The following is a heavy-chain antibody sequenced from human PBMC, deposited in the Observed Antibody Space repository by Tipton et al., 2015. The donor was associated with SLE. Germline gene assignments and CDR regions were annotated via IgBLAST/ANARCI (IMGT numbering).Heavy chain of an antibody. Sequence: QVQLVQSGAEVKEPGASMTVSCTASGYTFTSYGISWVRRAPGQGLEWMGWMSAYNGKTIFAQKFQGRVSMTTDASTGTAYMELRSLRSDDTAVYYCARFVWSYYYGMDVWGQGTTVTVSS. V-gene: IGHV1-18*01. CDR2: MSAYNGKT. D-gene: IGHD3-16*01. CDR1: GYTFTSYG. CDR3: ARFVWSYYYGMDV. J-gene: IGHJ6*02.